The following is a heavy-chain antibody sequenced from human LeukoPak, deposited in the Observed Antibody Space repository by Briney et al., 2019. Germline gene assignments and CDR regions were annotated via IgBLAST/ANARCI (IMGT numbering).Heavy chain of an antibody. V-gene: IGHV3-23*01. CDR2: ITGSGGST. Sequence: GGSLRLSCAASGFTVSTNYMSWVRQAPGKGLEWVSGITGSGGSTYYADSVKGRFTISRDNSKNTLYLQMNSLRAEDTAVYYCAKDVGIVSEHWGQGTLVTVSS. J-gene: IGHJ1*01. D-gene: IGHD3-22*01. CDR3: AKDVGIVSEH. CDR1: GFTVSTNY.